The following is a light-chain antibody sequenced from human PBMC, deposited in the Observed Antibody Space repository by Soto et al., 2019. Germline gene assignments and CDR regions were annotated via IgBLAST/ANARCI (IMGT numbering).Light chain of an antibody. Sequence: QSALTQPASVSGSPGQSITISCTGTSSDVGGYNYVSWYQQHPGKAPKFIIYEVSIRPSGVSNRFSGSKSGNMASLTISGLQAEDEADYYCSSDTSSCTWVFGGGTKVTVL. CDR3: SSDTSSCTWV. CDR1: SSDVGGYNY. V-gene: IGLV2-14*01. CDR2: EVS. J-gene: IGLJ3*02.